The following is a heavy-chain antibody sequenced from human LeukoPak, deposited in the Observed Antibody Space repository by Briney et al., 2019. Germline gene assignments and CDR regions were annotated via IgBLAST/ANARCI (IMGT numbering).Heavy chain of an antibody. J-gene: IGHJ6*03. V-gene: IGHV3-30*02. D-gene: IGHD4-11*01. CDR3: AKDPFSNYLGDYDYSMDV. Sequence: GGSLRLSCEASGFTFRTYGMHWVRQAPGKGLEWLTFIRYDGGNKYYADSVNGRFIISRDDSKNALYLQLNSLRAEDTAVYYCAKDPFSNYLGDYDYSMDVWGKGTTVTVSS. CDR2: IRYDGGNK. CDR1: GFTFRTYG.